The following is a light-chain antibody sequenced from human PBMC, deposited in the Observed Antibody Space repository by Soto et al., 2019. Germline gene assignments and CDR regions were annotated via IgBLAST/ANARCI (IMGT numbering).Light chain of an antibody. CDR1: QSISNW. J-gene: IGKJ1*01. CDR2: DAS. CDR3: QQYYEYPWT. Sequence: DIQMTQSPSTLSASVGDRVTITCRASQSISNWLAWYQQKPGKAPNLLIYDASTLESGVPSRFSGSGSGTEFTLTISSLQPEDFGSYYCQQYYEYPWTFGQGTKVDIK. V-gene: IGKV1-5*01.